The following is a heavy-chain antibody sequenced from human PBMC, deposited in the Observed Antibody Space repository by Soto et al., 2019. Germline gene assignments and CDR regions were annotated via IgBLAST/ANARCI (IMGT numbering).Heavy chain of an antibody. Sequence: TGGSLRLSCAASGFTFSSYGMHWVRQAPGKGLEWVAVISYDGSNKYYADSVKGRFTISRDNSKNTLYLQMNSLRAEDTAVYYCAKDHSSSSLDYWGQGTLVTVSS. V-gene: IGHV3-30*18. D-gene: IGHD6-6*01. CDR3: AKDHSSSSLDY. CDR1: GFTFSSYG. CDR2: ISYDGSNK. J-gene: IGHJ4*02.